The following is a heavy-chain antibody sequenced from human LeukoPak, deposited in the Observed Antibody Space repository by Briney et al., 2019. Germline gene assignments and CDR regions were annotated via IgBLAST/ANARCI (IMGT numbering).Heavy chain of an antibody. CDR1: GFTFSSYW. CDR2: IKQDGSEK. Sequence: HPGGSLRLSCAASGFTFSSYWMSWVRQAPGKGLEWVANIKQDGSEKYYVDSVKGRFTISRDNAKNSLYLQMNSLRAEDTAVYYCVKPLGDYSSVWYRLDYWGQGTLVTVSS. V-gene: IGHV3-7*03. J-gene: IGHJ4*02. CDR3: VKPLGDYSSVWYRLDY. D-gene: IGHD6-19*01.